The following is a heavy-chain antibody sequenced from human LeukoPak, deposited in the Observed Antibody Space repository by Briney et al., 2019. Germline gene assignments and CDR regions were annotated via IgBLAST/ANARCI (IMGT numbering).Heavy chain of an antibody. CDR2: ISDSGGST. V-gene: IGHV3-64D*09. CDR1: GFPFSSYA. Sequence: PGGSLRLSCSASGFPFSSYATHCVRQAPGKGLEYVSAISDSGGSTYYADSVKGRFTISRDNSKNTLYLQMSSLRAEDTAVYFCVRGYSFGPYGMDVWGQGTTVTVSS. D-gene: IGHD2-15*01. J-gene: IGHJ6*02. CDR3: VRGYSFGPYGMDV.